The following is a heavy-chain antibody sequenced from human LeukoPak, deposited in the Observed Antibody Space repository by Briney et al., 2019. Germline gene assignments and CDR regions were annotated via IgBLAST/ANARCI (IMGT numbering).Heavy chain of an antibody. D-gene: IGHD5-24*01. CDR3: ARAPFRDGPCWYFDI. J-gene: IGHJ2*01. CDR1: GGSISSYY. CDR2: IYTSGST. V-gene: IGHV4-4*07. Sequence: SETLSLTCAVSGGSISSYYWSWIRQPAGKGLEWIGRIYTSGSTNYNPSLKNRVTISVDTSKNHFSLRLSSVTAADTAVYYCARAPFRDGPCWYFDIWGRGTLLTVSS.